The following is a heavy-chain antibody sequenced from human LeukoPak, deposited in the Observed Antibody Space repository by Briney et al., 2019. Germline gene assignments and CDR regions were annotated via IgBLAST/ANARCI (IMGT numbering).Heavy chain of an antibody. Sequence: GGSLRLSCAASGFTFSDYYMSWIRQAPGKGLEGVSYISSSGSTIYYADSVKGRFTISRDNAKNSLYLQMNSLRAEDTAVYYCARCYYDSSGSGAFDIWGQGTMVTVSS. CDR3: ARCYYDSSGSGAFDI. D-gene: IGHD3-22*01. J-gene: IGHJ3*02. V-gene: IGHV3-11*01. CDR1: GFTFSDYY. CDR2: ISSSGSTI.